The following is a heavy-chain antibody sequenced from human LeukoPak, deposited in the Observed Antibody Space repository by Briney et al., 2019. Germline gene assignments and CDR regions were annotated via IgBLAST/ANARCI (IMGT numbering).Heavy chain of an antibody. CDR2: IIPIFGTA. V-gene: IGHV1-69*05. J-gene: IGHJ6*03. CDR1: GGTFSSYA. CDR3: AEGRAVAGRDYYYYYYMDV. Sequence: SVKVSCKASGGTFSSYAISWVRQAPGQGLEWMGRIIPIFGTANYAQKFQGRVTITTDESTSTAYMELSSLRSEDTAVYYCAEGRAVAGRDYYYYYYMDVWGKGTTVTVSS. D-gene: IGHD6-19*01.